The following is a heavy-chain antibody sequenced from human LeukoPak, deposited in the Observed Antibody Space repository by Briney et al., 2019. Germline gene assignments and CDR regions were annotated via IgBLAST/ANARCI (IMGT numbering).Heavy chain of an antibody. V-gene: IGHV1-2*02. CDR3: ARVRAITILPRLISDAFDI. CDR1: GYTFTGYY. D-gene: IGHD3-9*01. Sequence: ASVKVSCKASGYTFTGYYMHWVRQAPGQGLEWMGWISPTSGGTNYAQKFQGRVTMTRDTSISTAYMELSRLRSDDTAVYYCARVRAITILPRLISDAFDIWGQGTMVTVSS. CDR2: ISPTSGGT. J-gene: IGHJ3*02.